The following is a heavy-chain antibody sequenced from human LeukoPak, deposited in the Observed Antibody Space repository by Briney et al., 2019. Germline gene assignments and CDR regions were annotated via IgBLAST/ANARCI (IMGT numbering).Heavy chain of an antibody. CDR2: INTNTGNP. Sequence: ASVKVSCKASGYTFTSYAMNWVRQAPGQGLEWMGWINTNTGNPTYAQGFTGRFVFSLDTSVSTAYLQISSLKAEDTAVYYCARVPFRGYYDSSGYYYDAFDIWGQGTMVTVPS. J-gene: IGHJ3*02. CDR1: GYTFTSYA. D-gene: IGHD3-22*01. CDR3: ARVPFRGYYDSSGYYYDAFDI. V-gene: IGHV7-4-1*02.